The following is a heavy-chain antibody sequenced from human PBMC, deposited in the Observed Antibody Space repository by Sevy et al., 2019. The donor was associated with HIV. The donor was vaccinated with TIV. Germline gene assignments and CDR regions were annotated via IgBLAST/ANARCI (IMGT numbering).Heavy chain of an antibody. CDR1: GFTFTRYA. Sequence: GGSLRLSCAASGFTFTRYAMSWVRQAPGKGLEWVSGISGSGGATYYADSVDGRFTISRDNSKNTLFLQINSLRADDTAVYYCALPGGDVGNQPQYFHHWGQGTLVTVSS. V-gene: IGHV3-23*01. CDR3: ALPGGDVGNQPQYFHH. D-gene: IGHD1-26*01. CDR2: ISGSGGAT. J-gene: IGHJ1*01.